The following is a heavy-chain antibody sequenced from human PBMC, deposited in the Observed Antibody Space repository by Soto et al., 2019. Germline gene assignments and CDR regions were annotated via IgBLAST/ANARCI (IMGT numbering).Heavy chain of an antibody. V-gene: IGHV3-33*01. CDR3: ARDYIVVVPAAAWGYMDV. J-gene: IGHJ6*03. Sequence: SCAASGFTFSSYGMHWVRQAPGKGLEWVAVIWYDGSNKYYADSVKGRFTISRDNSKNTLYLQMNSLRAEDTAVYYCARDYIVVVPAAAWGYMDVWGKGTTVTVSS. CDR2: IWYDGSNK. D-gene: IGHD2-2*01. CDR1: GFTFSSYG.